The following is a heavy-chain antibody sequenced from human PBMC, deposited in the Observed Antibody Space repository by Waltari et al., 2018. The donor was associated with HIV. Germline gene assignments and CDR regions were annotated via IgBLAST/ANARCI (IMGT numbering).Heavy chain of an antibody. V-gene: IGHV4-59*01. Sequence: QVQLRESGPGLVKPSETLCPTCTVPGVSLSVYYWRWFRQPPGKGLEWIGYIHYSGRSDYRPSLKSRVTISVDTSKNQFSLKLRSVTAADTAVYYCARGHYYDGSGAYYYYGMDVWGQGTTVTVS. J-gene: IGHJ6*02. CDR3: ARGHYYDGSGAYYYYGMDV. D-gene: IGHD3-22*01. CDR1: GVSLSVYY. CDR2: IHYSGRS.